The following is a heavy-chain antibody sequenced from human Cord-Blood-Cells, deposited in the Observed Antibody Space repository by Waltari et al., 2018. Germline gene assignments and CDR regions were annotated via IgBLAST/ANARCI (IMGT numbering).Heavy chain of an antibody. V-gene: IGHV3-30-3*01. CDR3: ARDTWVAGSGAFDI. CDR2: ISYDGSNK. D-gene: IGHD6-19*01. CDR1: GFTFSSYA. J-gene: IGHJ3*02. Sequence: QVQLVESGGGVVQPGRSLRLSCAASGFTFSSYAMHWVRQAPGKGLEWVAVISYDGSNKYYADSVKGRFTISRDNSKNTLYLQMNSLRAEDTAVYYCARDTWVAGSGAFDIWGQGTMVTVSS.